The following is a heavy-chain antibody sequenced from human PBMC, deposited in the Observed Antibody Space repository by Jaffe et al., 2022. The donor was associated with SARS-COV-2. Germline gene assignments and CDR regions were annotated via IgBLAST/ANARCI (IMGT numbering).Heavy chain of an antibody. CDR2: INPSGGST. CDR1: GYTFTSYY. CDR3: AREYCSGGSCHPSDWYFDL. Sequence: QVQLVQSGAEVKKPGASVKVSCKASGYTFTSYYMHWVRQAPGQGLEWMGIINPSGGSTSYAQKFQGRVTMTRDTSTSTVYMELSSLRSEDTAVYYCAREYCSGGSCHPSDWYFDLWGRGTLVTVSS. V-gene: IGHV1-46*01. D-gene: IGHD2-15*01. J-gene: IGHJ2*01.